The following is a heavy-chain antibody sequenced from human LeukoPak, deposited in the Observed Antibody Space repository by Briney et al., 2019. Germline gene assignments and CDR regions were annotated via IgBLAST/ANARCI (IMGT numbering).Heavy chain of an antibody. CDR1: GFTFSSYA. CDR2: ISGSGGST. Sequence: GGSLRLSCAASGFTFSSYAMSWVRQAPGKGLEWVSAISGSGGSTYYADSVEGRFTISRDNSKNTLYLQMNSLRAEDTAVYYCAKGAGRNCSSTSCYRSRYYYYYMDVWGKGTTVTISS. J-gene: IGHJ6*03. D-gene: IGHD2-2*01. V-gene: IGHV3-23*01. CDR3: AKGAGRNCSSTSCYRSRYYYYYMDV.